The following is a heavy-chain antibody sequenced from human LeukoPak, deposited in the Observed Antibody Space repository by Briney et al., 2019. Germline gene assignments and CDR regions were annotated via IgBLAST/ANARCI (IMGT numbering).Heavy chain of an antibody. Sequence: ASVKVSCKASGYTFTRYYIHWVRQAPGQGLEWMGIISPSGGSTSNAQKFQGRVTMTGDTSTSTVYMELSSLRSEDTAVYYCARDGYEGRDYWGQGTLVTVSS. V-gene: IGHV1-46*01. D-gene: IGHD5-18*01. CDR3: ARDGYEGRDY. J-gene: IGHJ4*02. CDR1: GYTFTRYY. CDR2: ISPSGGST.